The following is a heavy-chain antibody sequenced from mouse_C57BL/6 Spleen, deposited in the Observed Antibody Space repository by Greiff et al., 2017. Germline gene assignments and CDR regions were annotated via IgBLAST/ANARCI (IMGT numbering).Heavy chain of an antibody. D-gene: IGHD2-4*01. CDR3: APKGYDYDEGDYYAMDY. CDR1: GYTFTSYG. Sequence: VQLQQSGAELARPGASVKLSCKASGYTFTSYGISWVKQRTGQGLEWIGEIYPRSGNTYYNEKFKGRATLTADKSSSTAYMELRSLTSEDSAVYFCAPKGYDYDEGDYYAMDYWGQGTSVTVSS. CDR2: IYPRSGNT. V-gene: IGHV1-81*01. J-gene: IGHJ4*01.